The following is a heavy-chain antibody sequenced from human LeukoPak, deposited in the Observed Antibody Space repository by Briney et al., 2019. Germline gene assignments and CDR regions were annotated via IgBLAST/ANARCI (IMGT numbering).Heavy chain of an antibody. CDR2: ISWNSGSI. D-gene: IGHD3-10*01. CDR3: AKLPLNGKGRYGSGSYADY. J-gene: IGHJ4*02. Sequence: GRSLRLSCAASGFTFDDYAMHWVRQAPGKGLEWVSGISWNSGSIGYADSVKGRFTISRDNEKNSLYLQMNGLRDEDTSLYYCAKLPLNGKGRYGSGSYADYWGQGTLVTVSS. V-gene: IGHV3-9*01. CDR1: GFTFDDYA.